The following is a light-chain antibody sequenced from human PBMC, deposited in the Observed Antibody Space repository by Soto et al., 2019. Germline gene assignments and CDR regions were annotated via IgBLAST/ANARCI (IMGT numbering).Light chain of an antibody. V-gene: IGKV1-5*03. CDR3: QHYNSYSEA. J-gene: IGKJ1*01. CDR2: KAS. CDR1: QTISSW. Sequence: DIQMTQSRSTLSGSVGDRVTITCRASQTISSWLAWYQQKPGKAPKLLIYKASTLKSGVPSRFSVSGSGTEFTLTISRLQTDDFATYYCQHYNSYSEAFCQGTKVDIK.